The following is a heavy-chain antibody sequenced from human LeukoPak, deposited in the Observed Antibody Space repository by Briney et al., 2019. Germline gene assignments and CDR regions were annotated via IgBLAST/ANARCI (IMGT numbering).Heavy chain of an antibody. CDR2: ISGSGGST. J-gene: IGHJ4*02. Sequence: TGGSLRLSCVVSGFTFSSYAMNWVRQAPGKGVEWVSAISGSGGSTYYADSVKGRFTISRDNSKNTLYLQMNSLRAEDTAIYYCSKGQGEGSSWQALDSWGQGTLVTVSS. D-gene: IGHD6-13*01. V-gene: IGHV3-23*01. CDR3: SKGQGEGSSWQALDS. CDR1: GFTFSSYA.